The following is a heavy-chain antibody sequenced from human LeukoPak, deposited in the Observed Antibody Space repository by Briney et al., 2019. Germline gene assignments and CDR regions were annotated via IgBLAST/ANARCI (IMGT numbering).Heavy chain of an antibody. CDR3: AKDRFALAIDYFDY. J-gene: IGHJ4*02. CDR2: ISYDGSNK. D-gene: IGHD5-18*01. CDR1: GFTFSSYG. V-gene: IGHV3-30*18. Sequence: GGSLRLSCAASGFTFSSYGMHWVRQAPGKGLEWVAVISYDGSNKYYADSVKGRFTISRDNSKNTLYLQMNSLRAEDTAVYYCAKDRFALAIDYFDYWGQGTLVTVSS.